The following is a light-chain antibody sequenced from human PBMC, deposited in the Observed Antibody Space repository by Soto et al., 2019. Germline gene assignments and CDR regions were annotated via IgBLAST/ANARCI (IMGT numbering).Light chain of an antibody. CDR3: SSYTSSSTLYV. CDR2: EVS. Sequence: QSALTQPASVSGSPGQSITISCTGTSSDVGGYNYVSWYQQHPGKAPKLMIYEVSNRPSGVSNRFSGSKSGNTASRTISWLQAEDEADYYCSSYTSSSTLYVFGTGTKVTVL. J-gene: IGLJ1*01. CDR1: SSDVGGYNY. V-gene: IGLV2-14*01.